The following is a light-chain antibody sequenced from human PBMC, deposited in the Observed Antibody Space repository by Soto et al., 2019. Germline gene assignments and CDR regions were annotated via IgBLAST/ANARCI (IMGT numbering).Light chain of an antibody. CDR1: QGIKDY. CDR3: QQYNTWPRT. V-gene: IGKV3-15*01. J-gene: IGKJ1*01. Sequence: EIVMTQSPATLSVSPGERATLSYRASQGIKDYVAWFQQKPGQAPRLLIYGASTRATAIPARFSGSGSGTEFTLSISSLQSEDFAVYYCQQYNTWPRTFGQGTKVETK. CDR2: GAS.